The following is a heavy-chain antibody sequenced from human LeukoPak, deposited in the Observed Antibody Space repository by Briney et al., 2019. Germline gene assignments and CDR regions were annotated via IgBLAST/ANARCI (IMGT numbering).Heavy chain of an antibody. V-gene: IGHV1-24*01. Sequence: ASVKVSCKVSGYTLTELSMHWVRQAPGKGLEWMGGFDPEDGETIYAQKFQGRVTMTTDTSTSTAYMELRSLRSDDTAVYYCARVLGITGTMGYFDYWGQGTLVTVSS. J-gene: IGHJ4*02. CDR3: ARVLGITGTMGYFDY. CDR1: GYTLTELS. CDR2: FDPEDGET. D-gene: IGHD1-20*01.